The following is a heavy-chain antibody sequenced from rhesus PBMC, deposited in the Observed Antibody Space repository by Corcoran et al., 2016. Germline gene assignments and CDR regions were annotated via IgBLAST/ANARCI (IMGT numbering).Heavy chain of an antibody. V-gene: IGHV4-160*01. CDR1: GGSISSNY. CDR3: ARNAQGTYYYDSGDYTGIDY. Sequence: QVQLQESGPGLVQPSETLSLTGAVSGGSISSNYWSWIRQPPGKGREWVGRIFGTGGRTDYNPTRKSRVTISTATSKNQFSLKLRSVTAADTAVYYCARNAQGTYYYDSGDYTGIDYWGQGVLVTVSS. CDR2: IFGTGGRT. J-gene: IGHJ4*01. D-gene: IGHD3-28*01.